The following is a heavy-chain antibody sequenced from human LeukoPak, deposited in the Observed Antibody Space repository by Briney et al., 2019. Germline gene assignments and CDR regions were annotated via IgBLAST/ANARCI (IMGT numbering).Heavy chain of an antibody. CDR2: IYYSGST. Sequence: NSSETLSLXCTVSGGSISSYYWSWIRQSPGKGLEWIGYIYYSGSTNYNPSLKSRVTISVDTSKNQFPLKLSSVTAADTAVYYCARVVRESGYDLSLDIWGQGTMVTVSS. D-gene: IGHD5-12*01. J-gene: IGHJ3*02. CDR1: GGSISSYY. V-gene: IGHV4-59*01. CDR3: ARVVRESGYDLSLDI.